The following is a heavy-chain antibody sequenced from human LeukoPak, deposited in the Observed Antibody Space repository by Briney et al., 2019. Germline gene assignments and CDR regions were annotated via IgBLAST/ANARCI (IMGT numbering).Heavy chain of an antibody. J-gene: IGHJ4*02. D-gene: IGHD1-26*01. CDR3: ASSIVGVADY. V-gene: IGHV3-21*01. CDR1: GFTFSSYS. CDR2: ISSSSSYI. Sequence: GGSLRLSCAASGFTFSSYSMNWVRQAPGKGLEWVSSISSSSSYIYYANSVKGRFTISRDNAKNSLYLQMTSLRAEDTAVYYCASSIVGVADYWGQGTLVTVSS.